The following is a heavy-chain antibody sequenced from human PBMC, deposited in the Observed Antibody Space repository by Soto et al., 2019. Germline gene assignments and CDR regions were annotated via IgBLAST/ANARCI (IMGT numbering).Heavy chain of an antibody. Sequence: PSETLSLTCTVSGGSISSYYWSWIRQPPGKGLEWIGYIYYSGSTNYNPSLKSRVTISVDTSKNQFSLKLSSVTAADTAVYYCARGGCSGGSCLGRYGMDVWGQGTTVTVSS. V-gene: IGHV4-59*01. CDR1: GGSISSYY. CDR2: IYYSGST. CDR3: ARGGCSGGSCLGRYGMDV. J-gene: IGHJ6*02. D-gene: IGHD2-15*01.